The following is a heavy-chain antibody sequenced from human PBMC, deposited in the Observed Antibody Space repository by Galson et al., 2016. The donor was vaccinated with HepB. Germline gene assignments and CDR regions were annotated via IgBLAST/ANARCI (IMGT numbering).Heavy chain of an antibody. CDR1: GLSFSSHD. D-gene: IGHD3-10*01. CDR3: ARGAWYGSTETGY. V-gene: IGHV3-33*08. CDR2: IHYDGIAT. J-gene: IGHJ4*02. Sequence: SLRLSCAASGLSFSSHDMHWVRQVPVKGLEWVAVIHYDGIATFYADSVKGRFTISRDTSTNTLYLQMNSLTAEDTAVYYCARGAWYGSTETGYWGQGTLATVSS.